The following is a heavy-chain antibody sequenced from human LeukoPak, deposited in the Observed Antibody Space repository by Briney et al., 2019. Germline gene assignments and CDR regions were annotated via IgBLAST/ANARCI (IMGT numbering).Heavy chain of an antibody. V-gene: IGHV4-59*01. CDR2: IHYSEST. D-gene: IGHD3-22*01. Sequence: PSETLSLTCTVSGGSISSYKWNWIRQPPGKGLEWIGYIHYSESTKYNPSLKSRVTISEDTSKNQLSLKLSSVTAADTAVYYCARDGDSSGYPFDCWGQGTLVTVSS. CDR1: GGSISSYK. CDR3: ARDGDSSGYPFDC. J-gene: IGHJ4*02.